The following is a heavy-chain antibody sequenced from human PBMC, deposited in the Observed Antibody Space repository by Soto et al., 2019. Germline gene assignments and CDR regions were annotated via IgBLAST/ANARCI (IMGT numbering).Heavy chain of an antibody. J-gene: IGHJ4*02. CDR1: GFTVSSSV. CDR3: ARYFRGSGRYFFDY. V-gene: IGHV3-7*03. CDR2: INQDGGGT. D-gene: IGHD6-19*01. Sequence: GGSLRLSCVASGFTVSSSVMGGVRQAPGKGLEWVANINQDGGGTYYVDSVEGRFTISRDNVKDSLYLQMNSLRGEDTAVYYCARYFRGSGRYFFDYWGQGTLVTVSS.